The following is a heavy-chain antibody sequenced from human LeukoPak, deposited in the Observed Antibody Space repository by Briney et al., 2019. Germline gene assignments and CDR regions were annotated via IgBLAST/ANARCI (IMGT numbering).Heavy chain of an antibody. CDR3: ARDRYYYDSSGYFPFDY. CDR2: INSDGSST. J-gene: IGHJ4*02. V-gene: IGHV3-74*01. D-gene: IGHD3-22*01. CDR1: GFTFRSYG. Sequence: PGGSLRLSCAASGFTFRSYGMHWVRQAPGKGLVWVSRINSDGSSTSYADSVKGRFTISRDNAKNTLYLQMNSLRAEDTAVYYCARDRYYYDSSGYFPFDYWGQGTLVTVSS.